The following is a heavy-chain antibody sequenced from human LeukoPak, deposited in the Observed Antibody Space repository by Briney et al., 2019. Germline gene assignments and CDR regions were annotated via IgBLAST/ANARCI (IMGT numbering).Heavy chain of an antibody. D-gene: IGHD1-7*01. J-gene: IGHJ4*02. CDR3: ARGYLELNY. V-gene: IGHV3-7*01. CDR2: IKQDGSEK. CDR1: GFTFSSRDW. Sequence: GGSLRLSCVASGFTFSSRDWMTWVRQAPGKGLEWVANIKQDGSEKNYVDSVKGRFTISRDNAKNSVDLQMNSLRVEDTAVYYCARGYLELNYWGQGTLVTVSS.